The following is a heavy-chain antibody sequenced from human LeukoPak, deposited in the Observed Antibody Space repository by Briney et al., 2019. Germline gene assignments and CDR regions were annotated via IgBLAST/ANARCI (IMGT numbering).Heavy chain of an antibody. CDR1: GFTFTNYA. CDR2: IYYDGDT. CDR3: AKGGEMRTFFFDS. D-gene: IGHD3-16*01. J-gene: IGHJ4*02. V-gene: IGHV3-NL1*01. Sequence: GGSLRLSCAASGFTFTNYAMHWVRQAPGKGLEWVSIIYYDGDTSYADSVKGRFSISRDISKNTLYLQMSSLRADDTAMYYYAKGGEMRTFFFDSWGQGSLVTVSS.